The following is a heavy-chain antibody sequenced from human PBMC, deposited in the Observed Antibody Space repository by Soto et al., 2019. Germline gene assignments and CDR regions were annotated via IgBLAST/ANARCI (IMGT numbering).Heavy chain of an antibody. J-gene: IGHJ5*02. Sequence: QVQLQESGPGLVKPSETLSLTCTVSGGSSSSYYYSWIRQPPGKGLEWIGYVHYSGSTNYNPSFRRRVTISVDTSKNQFSLRLSSATAADTAVYYCANLTYRYGSGRSYITNCFDPWGREPWSPSPQ. V-gene: IGHV4-59*01. CDR3: ANLTYRYGSGRSYITNCFDP. CDR1: GGSSSSYY. CDR2: VHYSGST. D-gene: IGHD3-10*01.